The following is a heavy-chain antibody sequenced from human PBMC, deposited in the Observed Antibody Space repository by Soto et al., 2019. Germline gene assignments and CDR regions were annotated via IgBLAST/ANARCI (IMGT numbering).Heavy chain of an antibody. J-gene: IGHJ3*02. D-gene: IGHD6-19*01. CDR1: GGSISSYY. Sequence: SETLSLTCTVSGGSISSYYWSWIRQTTGKGMEWIGYIYYSWSTNYNPSLKSRLTISVDTSKNQFSLKLSSVTAADTAVYSCAIDIAVAVTAFDIWGQGTMVTVSS. CDR2: IYYSWST. V-gene: IGHV4-59*01. CDR3: AIDIAVAVTAFDI.